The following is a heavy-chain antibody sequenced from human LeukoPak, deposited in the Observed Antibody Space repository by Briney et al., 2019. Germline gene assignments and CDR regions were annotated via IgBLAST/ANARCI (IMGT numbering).Heavy chain of an antibody. J-gene: IGHJ4*02. CDR1: GFTFDDYA. CDR2: ISGAGGST. V-gene: IGHV3-43*02. CDR3: AKGIRGYSYGLDDY. Sequence: PGGSLRLSCAASGFTFDDYAIHWVRQAPGKGLEWVSLISGAGGSTYYADSVKGRFTISRDNSKNSLYLQMNSLRAEDTALYYCAKGIRGYSYGLDDYWGQGTLVTVSS. D-gene: IGHD5-18*01.